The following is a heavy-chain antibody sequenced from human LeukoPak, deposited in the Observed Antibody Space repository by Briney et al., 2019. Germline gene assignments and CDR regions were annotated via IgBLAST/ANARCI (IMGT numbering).Heavy chain of an antibody. J-gene: IGHJ5*02. CDR2: IYTNWST. CDR1: GGSISSGSYY. Sequence: SETLSLTCTVSGGSISSGSYYWSWIRQPAGKGLEWIGRIYTNWSTNYNPSLKSRVTISLDTSKNQFSLKLSSVTAADTAVYYCARSGSYSFWFDPWGQGTLVTVSS. D-gene: IGHD1-26*01. CDR3: ARSGSYSFWFDP. V-gene: IGHV4-61*02.